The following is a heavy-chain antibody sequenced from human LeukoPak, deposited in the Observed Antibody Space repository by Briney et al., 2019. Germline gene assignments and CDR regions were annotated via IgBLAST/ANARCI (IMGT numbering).Heavy chain of an antibody. V-gene: IGHV3-33*01. D-gene: IGHD3-9*01. J-gene: IGHJ6*02. CDR2: IGGDGSKK. CDR1: GFTFSSYG. Sequence: GRSLRLSCAASGFTFSSYGMHWVRQAPGKGLDSVAVIGGDGSKKYYADYVKGGFTISRDNSKNTLYLQMNSLRAEDTAVFFQARDGIRDFDWLGSYGMDVWGQGTTVTVSS. CDR3: ARDGIRDFDWLGSYGMDV.